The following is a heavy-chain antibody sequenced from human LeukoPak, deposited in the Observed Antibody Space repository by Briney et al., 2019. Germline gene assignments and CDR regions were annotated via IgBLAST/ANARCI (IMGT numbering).Heavy chain of an antibody. Sequence: GGSLRLSCAASGFTFSSYAMHWVRQAPGKGLEWVAVISYDGSNKYYADSVKGRFTISRDNSKNTLYLQMNSLRAEDTAVYYCASGGHGGNWFDPWGQGTLVTVSS. D-gene: IGHD3-16*01. V-gene: IGHV3-30-3*01. CDR1: GFTFSSYA. CDR3: ASGGHGGNWFDP. J-gene: IGHJ5*02. CDR2: ISYDGSNK.